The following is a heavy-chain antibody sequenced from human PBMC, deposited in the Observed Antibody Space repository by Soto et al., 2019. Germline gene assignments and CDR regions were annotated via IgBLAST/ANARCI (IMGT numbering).Heavy chain of an antibody. J-gene: IGHJ4*02. CDR2: INPNSGGT. CDR3: ARGFETSIAARPYYFDY. Sequence: ASVKVSCKASGYTFTGYYMHWVRQAPGQGLEWMGWINPNSGGTNYAQKFQGWVTMTRDTSISTAYMELSRLRSDDTAVYYCARGFETSIAARPYYFDYWGQGTLVTVSS. V-gene: IGHV1-2*04. D-gene: IGHD6-6*01. CDR1: GYTFTGYY.